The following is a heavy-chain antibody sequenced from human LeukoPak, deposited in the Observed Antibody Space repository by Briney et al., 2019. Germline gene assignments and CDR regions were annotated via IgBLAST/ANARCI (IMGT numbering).Heavy chain of an antibody. V-gene: IGHV3-30*18. CDR1: GFTFSTYG. D-gene: IGHD3-22*01. Sequence: GGSLGLSCAGSGFTFSTYGMHWVRQSPGKGLESVAIISYDGSSKYYAGSVKGRFTISRDNSKNTLYLQMNSLRAEDTAVYYCAKAKGYYDTSGYPVIFDYWGQGTLVTVSS. CDR3: AKAKGYYDTSGYPVIFDY. CDR2: ISYDGSSK. J-gene: IGHJ4*02.